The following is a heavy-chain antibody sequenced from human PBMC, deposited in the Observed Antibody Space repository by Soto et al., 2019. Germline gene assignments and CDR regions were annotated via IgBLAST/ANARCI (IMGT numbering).Heavy chain of an antibody. D-gene: IGHD3-16*02. V-gene: IGHV1-2*04. CDR3: ARDTGDYIWGSYRYTAVDY. J-gene: IGHJ4*02. CDR2: INPNSGGT. Sequence: GASVKVSCKASGYTFTGYYMHRVRQAPGQGLEWMGWINPNSGGTNYAQKFQGWVTMTRDTSISTAYMELSRLRSDDTAVYYCARDTGDYIWGSYRYTAVDYWGQGTLVTVSS. CDR1: GYTFTGYY.